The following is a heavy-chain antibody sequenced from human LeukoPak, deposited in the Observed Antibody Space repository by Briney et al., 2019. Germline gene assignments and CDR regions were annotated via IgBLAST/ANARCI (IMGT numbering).Heavy chain of an antibody. D-gene: IGHD6-19*01. CDR1: GGSISSYY. Sequence: KPSETLSLTCTVSGGSISSYYWSWIRQPPGKGLEWIGYIYYSRSPNYNPSLKSRVIISVDTSNNQFSLNLSSVTAADTAVYYCARGRMGSSGWYDDYWGQGTLVTVSS. J-gene: IGHJ4*02. CDR2: IYYSRSP. V-gene: IGHV4-59*01. CDR3: ARGRMGSSGWYDDY.